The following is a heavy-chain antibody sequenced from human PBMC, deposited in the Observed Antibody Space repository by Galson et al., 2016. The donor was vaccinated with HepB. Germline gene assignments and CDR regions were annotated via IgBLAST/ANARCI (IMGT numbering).Heavy chain of an antibody. CDR1: GYNFITYW. Sequence: QSGAEVKKPGESLRISCMGSGYNFITYWISWVRQMPGKSLEWMGSIDPSDSYTNYSPSFQGHVTISTDRSISTAYLQWSSLKASDTAIYYCAIRLYSSGSFDYWGQGTLVTVSS. V-gene: IGHV5-10-1*01. CDR2: IDPSDSYT. J-gene: IGHJ4*02. D-gene: IGHD6-19*01. CDR3: AIRLYSSGSFDY.